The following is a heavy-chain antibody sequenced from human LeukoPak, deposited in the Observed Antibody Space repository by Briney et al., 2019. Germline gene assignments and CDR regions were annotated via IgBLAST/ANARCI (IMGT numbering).Heavy chain of an antibody. J-gene: IGHJ6*02. V-gene: IGHV3-30-3*01. CDR3: ARGPSSWHFDYYYYGTDV. Sequence: PGGSLRLSCAASGFTFSSYAMHWVRQAPGKGLEWVAVISYDGSNKYYADSVKGRFTISRDNYKNTLYLQMNSLRAEDTAVYYCARGPSSWHFDYYYYGTDVWGQGTTVSVS. CDR1: GFTFSSYA. CDR2: ISYDGSNK. D-gene: IGHD6-13*01.